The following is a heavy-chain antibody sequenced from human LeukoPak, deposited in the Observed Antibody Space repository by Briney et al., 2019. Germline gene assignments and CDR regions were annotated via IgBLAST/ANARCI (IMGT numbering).Heavy chain of an antibody. CDR2: IKSNTDGGTT. D-gene: IGHD5-18*01. CDR3: TDGYTYGYAD. V-gene: IGHV3-15*01. J-gene: IGHJ4*02. CDR1: GSTFSIAW. Sequence: GGALILSCAASGSTFSIAWMSWVRQAPGKGLEWVGRIKSNTDGGTTDYTAPVKGRFTISRDDSKNTLYLQMNSLKSEDTAVYYCTDGYTYGYADWGQGTLVTVSS.